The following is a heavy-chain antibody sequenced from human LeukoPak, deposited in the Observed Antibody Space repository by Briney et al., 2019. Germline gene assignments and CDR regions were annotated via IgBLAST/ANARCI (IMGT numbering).Heavy chain of an antibody. CDR1: GGSISSSSYY. J-gene: IGHJ3*02. D-gene: IGHD2/OR15-2a*01. CDR2: IYYSGST. Sequence: SETLSLTCTVSGGSISSSSYYWGWIRRPPGKGLEWIGSIYYSGSTYYNPSLKSRVTISVDTSKNQFSLKLSSVTAADTAVYYCQGNIPAFDIWGQGTMVTVSS. CDR3: QGNIPAFDI. V-gene: IGHV4-39*01.